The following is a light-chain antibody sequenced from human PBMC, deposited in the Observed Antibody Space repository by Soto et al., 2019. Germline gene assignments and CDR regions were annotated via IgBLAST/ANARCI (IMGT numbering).Light chain of an antibody. Sequence: EVVMTRSPATLSVSPGERVTLSCRATQSINTNLAWYQQKPGQAPRLLIYGASTRATGIPARFSGSGSGTEFTLTINSLQSEDSAVYYCQQYNNWPPWTFGQGTKVEIK. J-gene: IGKJ1*01. CDR3: QQYNNWPPWT. V-gene: IGKV3-15*01. CDR2: GAS. CDR1: QSINTN.